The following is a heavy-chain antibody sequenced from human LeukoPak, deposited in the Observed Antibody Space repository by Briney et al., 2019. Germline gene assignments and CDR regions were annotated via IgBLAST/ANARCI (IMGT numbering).Heavy chain of an antibody. CDR1: GGSISSGSYY. D-gene: IGHD6-13*01. V-gene: IGHV4-61*02. J-gene: IGHJ4*02. Sequence: SETLSLTCTVSGGSISSGSYYWSWIRQPAGTGLEWIGRIYTSGSTNYNPSLKSRVTISVDTSKNQFSLQLSTATAADTAVYYCARVPIAAAGLPFDYWGQGTLVTVSS. CDR3: ARVPIAAAGLPFDY. CDR2: IYTSGST.